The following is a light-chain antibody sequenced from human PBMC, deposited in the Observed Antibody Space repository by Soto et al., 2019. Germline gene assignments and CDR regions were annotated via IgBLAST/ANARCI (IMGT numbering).Light chain of an antibody. CDR1: QGLSNY. V-gene: IGKV1-27*01. J-gene: IGKJ2*01. CDR3: QKYNSAPYT. Sequence: DIQMTQSPSSLSASVGDRVTIACRASQGLSNYLAWYQQKPGKVPTLLIYAASTLQSGVPSRFSGSGSGTDFTLSISSLQPEDVATYYCQKYNSAPYTFGQGTKLEIK. CDR2: AAS.